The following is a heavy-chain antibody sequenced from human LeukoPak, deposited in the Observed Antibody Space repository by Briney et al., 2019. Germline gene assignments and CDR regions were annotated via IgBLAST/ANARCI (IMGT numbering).Heavy chain of an antibody. CDR1: GGTFSSYA. CDR3: TARYCSSTSCYSGKNWFDP. Sequence: SVKVSCKASGGTFSSYAISWVRQAPGQGLEWMGGIIPISGTANYAQKFQGRVTITADESTSTAYMELSSLRSEDTAVYYCTARYCSSTSCYSGKNWFDPWGQGTLVTVSS. V-gene: IGHV1-69*13. J-gene: IGHJ5*02. D-gene: IGHD2-2*01. CDR2: IIPISGTA.